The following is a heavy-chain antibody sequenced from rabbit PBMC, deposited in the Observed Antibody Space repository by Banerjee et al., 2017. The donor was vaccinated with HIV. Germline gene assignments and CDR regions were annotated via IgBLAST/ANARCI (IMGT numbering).Heavy chain of an antibody. Sequence: QEQLVESGGDLVQPEGSLALTCKASGFDISDYYMSWVRQAPGKGLEWIGIIYAGKDSTEHATWVNGRFTISRDNAQNTVDLQMNSLTAADTATCARDLRYDDSFYFDLWGPGTLVTVS. D-gene: IGHD2-1*01. CDR3: DLRYDDSFYFDL. CDR1: GFDISDYY. J-gene: IGHJ4*01. V-gene: IGHV1S47*01. CDR2: IYAGKDST.